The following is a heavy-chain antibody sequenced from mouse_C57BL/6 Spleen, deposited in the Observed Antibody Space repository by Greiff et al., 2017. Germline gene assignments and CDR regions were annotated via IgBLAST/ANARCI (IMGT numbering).Heavy chain of an antibody. CDR3: EREPGSRYYFDY. CDR1: GYAFSSSW. CDR2: IYPGDGDT. V-gene: IGHV1-82*01. J-gene: IGHJ2*01. D-gene: IGHD1-1*01. Sequence: VQLQQSGPELVKPGASVKISCTASGYAFSSSWMNWVKQRPGKGLEWIGRIYPGDGDTNYHGKFKGKATLTADKSSSTTYMQLNSLTSEDAAVDFCEREPGSRYYFDYWGQGTTVTVSS.